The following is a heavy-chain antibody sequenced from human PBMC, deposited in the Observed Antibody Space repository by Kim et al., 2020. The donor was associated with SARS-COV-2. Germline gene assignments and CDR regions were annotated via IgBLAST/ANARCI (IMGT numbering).Heavy chain of an antibody. CDR3: ARASPHCSSTSCLVPIDAFDI. CDR1: GFTFSNYS. CDR2: ISSSSSTI. J-gene: IGHJ3*02. Sequence: GGSLRLSCAASGFTFSNYSMNWVRQAPGKGLEWVSYISSSSSTIYYADSVKGRFTISRDNAKNSLYLQMNSLRDEDTAVYYCARASPHCSSTSCLVPIDAFDIWGQGTMVTVSS. D-gene: IGHD2-2*01. V-gene: IGHV3-48*02.